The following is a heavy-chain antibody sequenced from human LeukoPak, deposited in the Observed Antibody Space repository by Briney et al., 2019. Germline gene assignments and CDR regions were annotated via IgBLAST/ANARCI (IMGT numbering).Heavy chain of an antibody. CDR3: AKDRTYGGSYYGDFQH. CDR1: RFTFSSYA. V-gene: IGHV3-23*01. CDR2: ISGSGGST. J-gene: IGHJ1*01. Sequence: PGGSLRLSCTASRFTFSSYAMSWVRQAPGKGLEWVSAISGSGGSTYYADSVKGRFTISRDNSKNTLYLQMNSLRAEDTAVYYCAKDRTYGGSYYGDFQHWGQGTLVTVSS. D-gene: IGHD1-26*01.